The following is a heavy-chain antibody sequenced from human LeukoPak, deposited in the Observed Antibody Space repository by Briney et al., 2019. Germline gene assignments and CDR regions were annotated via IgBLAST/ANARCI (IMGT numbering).Heavy chain of an antibody. CDR2: INPNSGGT. D-gene: IGHD3-3*01. CDR3: ASGGYDFWSGYHLYYYYYMDV. Sequence: GASVKVSCKASGYTFTGYYMHWVRQAPGQGLEWMGWINPNSGGTNYAQKFQGRVTMTRDTSTSTVYMELSSLRSEDTAVYYCASGGYDFWSGYHLYYYYYMDVWGKGTTVTVSS. CDR1: GYTFTGYY. V-gene: IGHV1-2*02. J-gene: IGHJ6*03.